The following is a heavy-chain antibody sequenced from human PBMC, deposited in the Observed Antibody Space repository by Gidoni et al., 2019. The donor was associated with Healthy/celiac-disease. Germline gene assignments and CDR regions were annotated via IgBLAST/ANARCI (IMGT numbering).Heavy chain of an antibody. Sequence: EVQLLESGGGLVQPGGSLRLSCAASGFTFSSYAMSWVRQAPGKGLEWVSGISGSGGSTYYADSVKGRFTISRDNSKNTLYLQMNSLRAEDTAVYYCAKDPNSGSYYPQGFDYWGQGTLVTVSS. CDR3: AKDPNSGSYYPQGFDY. D-gene: IGHD1-26*01. V-gene: IGHV3-23*01. CDR2: ISGSGGST. CDR1: GFTFSSYA. J-gene: IGHJ4*02.